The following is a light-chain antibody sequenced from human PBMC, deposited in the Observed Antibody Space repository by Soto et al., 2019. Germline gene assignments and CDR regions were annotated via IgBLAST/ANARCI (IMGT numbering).Light chain of an antibody. V-gene: IGKV1-27*01. CDR3: QKYNSAPTWT. Sequence: DIQMTQSPSSLSASVGDRVTITCRASQGIRNDLAWYQQKPGKVPKLLIYAASTLQSGVPSRFSGSGSGTDFTLTISSLQPEDVATYYCQKYNSAPTWTFGKGTKVDIK. CDR1: QGIRND. CDR2: AAS. J-gene: IGKJ1*01.